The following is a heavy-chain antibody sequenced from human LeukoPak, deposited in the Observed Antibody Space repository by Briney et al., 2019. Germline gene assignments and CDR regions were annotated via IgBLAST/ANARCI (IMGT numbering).Heavy chain of an antibody. CDR3: ARGPRYFDP. J-gene: IGHJ5*02. CDR2: IYPGDSDV. Sequence: GAALKISWKGSGSSFTNYWSGGGRQMPGKGREGMGIIYPGDSDVRYSPSFQGQVTISADKSVSTAYLQWSSLKASDTAMYYCARGPRYFDPWGQGTLVTVSS. D-gene: IGHD2-15*01. V-gene: IGHV5-51*01. CDR1: GSSFTNYW.